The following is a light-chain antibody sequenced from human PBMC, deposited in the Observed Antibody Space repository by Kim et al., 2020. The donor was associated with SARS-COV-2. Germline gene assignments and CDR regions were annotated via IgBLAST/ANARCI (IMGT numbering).Light chain of an antibody. Sequence: GQRVTISCSGSRSNIGSYSVNWYQQVPGTAPQLLIYYDNHRPSGVPDRVSGSKSGTSASLAISGLQSEDEADYYCAAWDDSLDGPVFGGGTKLTVL. CDR1: RSNIGSYS. V-gene: IGLV1-44*01. J-gene: IGLJ3*02. CDR3: AAWDDSLDGPV. CDR2: YDN.